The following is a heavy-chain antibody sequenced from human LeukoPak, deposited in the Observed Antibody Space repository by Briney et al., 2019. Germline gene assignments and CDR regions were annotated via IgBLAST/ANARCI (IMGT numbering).Heavy chain of an antibody. Sequence: PGGSLRLSCTASGFTFSRYWMTWVRQAPGKGLEWVANIKEDGSAKYYVDSMKGRFTISRDNAKNSLYLQINSLRAEDTAVYYCARDRNDYYDSSGHDYWGQGTLVTVSS. CDR1: GFTFSRYW. D-gene: IGHD3-22*01. CDR2: IKEDGSAK. J-gene: IGHJ4*02. V-gene: IGHV3-7*04. CDR3: ARDRNDYYDSSGHDY.